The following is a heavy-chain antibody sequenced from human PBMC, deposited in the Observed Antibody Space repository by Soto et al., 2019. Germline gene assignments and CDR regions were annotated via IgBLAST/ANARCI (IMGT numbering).Heavy chain of an antibody. J-gene: IGHJ1*01. V-gene: IGHV1-24*01. Sequence: GASVKVSCTVSGYTLTELSMHWVRQAPGKGLEWMGGFDPEDGETIYAQKFQGRVTMTEDTSTDTAYMELSSLRSEDTAVYYCATDVVEWELLQHWGQGTLVTVSS. D-gene: IGHD1-26*01. CDR2: FDPEDGET. CDR1: GYTLTELS. CDR3: ATDVVEWELLQH.